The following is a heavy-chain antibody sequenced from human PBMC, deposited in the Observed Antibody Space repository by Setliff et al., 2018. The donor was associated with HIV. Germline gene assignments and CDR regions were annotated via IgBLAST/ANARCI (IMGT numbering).Heavy chain of an antibody. CDR3: ARAQDNYYDSSGYSFDS. CDR2: IKQDGSEK. D-gene: IGHD3-22*01. J-gene: IGHJ4*02. V-gene: IGHV3-7*02. CDR1: GFTFSSYW. Sequence: PGGSLRLSCAASGFTFSSYWMSWVRQAPGKGLEWVANIKQDGSEKYYVDSVKGRFTISRDNAKNSLYLQMNSLRAEDTAVYYCARAQDNYYDSSGYSFDSWGQGSLVTVSS.